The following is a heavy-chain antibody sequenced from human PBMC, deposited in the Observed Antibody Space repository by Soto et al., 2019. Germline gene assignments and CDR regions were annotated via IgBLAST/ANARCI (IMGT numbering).Heavy chain of an antibody. CDR1: GGTFSSYT. V-gene: IGHV1-69*02. D-gene: IGHD3-10*01. Sequence: QVQLVQSGAEVKKSGSSVKVSCKASGGTFSSYTISWVRQAPGQGLEWMGRIIPILGIANYAQKFQGRVTITADKSTSTAYMELSSLRSEDTAVYYCARTDGSYAQILFDYWGQGTLVTVSS. J-gene: IGHJ4*02. CDR2: IIPILGIA. CDR3: ARTDGSYAQILFDY.